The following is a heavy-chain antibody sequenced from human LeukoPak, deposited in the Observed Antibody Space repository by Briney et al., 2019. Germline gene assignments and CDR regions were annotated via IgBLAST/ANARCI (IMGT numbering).Heavy chain of an antibody. V-gene: IGHV4-61*02. CDR1: GGSISSGSYY. J-gene: IGHJ3*02. CDR3: ARAMYDILTGYPYLGAFDI. Sequence: SETLSLTCTVSGGSISSGSYYWSWIRQPAGKGLEWIGRIYTSGSTNYNPSLKSRVTISVDTSKNQFSLKLSSVTAADTAVYYCARAMYDILTGYPYLGAFDIWGQGTMVTVSS. CDR2: IYTSGST. D-gene: IGHD3-9*01.